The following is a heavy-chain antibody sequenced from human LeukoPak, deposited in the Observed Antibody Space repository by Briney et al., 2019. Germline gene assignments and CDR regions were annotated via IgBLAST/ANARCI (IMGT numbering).Heavy chain of an antibody. CDR2: IWYDASNK. V-gene: IGHV3-33*01. CDR1: GFTFSSYG. J-gene: IGHJ4*02. CDR3: ARGGDGEGSLDY. Sequence: GGSLRLSCAASGFTFSSYGMHWVRQAPGKGLEWAAVIWYDASNKNYADSVKGRFTISRDNSKDTLYLQMNSLRAEDTAVYYCARGGDGEGSLDYWGRGTLVTVSS. D-gene: IGHD3-10*01.